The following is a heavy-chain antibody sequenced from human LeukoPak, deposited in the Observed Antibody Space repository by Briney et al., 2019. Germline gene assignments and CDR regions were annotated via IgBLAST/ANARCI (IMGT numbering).Heavy chain of an antibody. CDR2: IYTSGST. V-gene: IGHV4-61*02. CDR3: ARGRGYYDSSGYHDY. CDR1: GGSISSGSYY. D-gene: IGHD3-22*01. J-gene: IGHJ4*02. Sequence: SETLSLTCTVSGGSISSGSYYWSWIRQPAGKGLEWIGRIYTSGSTNYNPSLKSRVTISVDTSKNQFSLKLSSVTAADTAVYYCARGRGYYDSSGYHDYWGQGTLVTVSS.